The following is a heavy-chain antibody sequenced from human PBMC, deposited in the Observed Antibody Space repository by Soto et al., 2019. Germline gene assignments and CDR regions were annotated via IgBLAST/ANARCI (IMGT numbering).Heavy chain of an antibody. D-gene: IGHD2-21*01. J-gene: IGHJ5*02. Sequence: VGSLRLSCAASGFTFSNYWMSWVRQAPGKGLEWVANIKQDGSESNYADSVKGRFTISRDNAENSLYLQMTSLRAEDTAVYYCASARHIGPWGQGTLVTVSS. CDR2: IKQDGSES. CDR3: ASARHIGP. V-gene: IGHV3-7*01. CDR1: GFTFSNYW.